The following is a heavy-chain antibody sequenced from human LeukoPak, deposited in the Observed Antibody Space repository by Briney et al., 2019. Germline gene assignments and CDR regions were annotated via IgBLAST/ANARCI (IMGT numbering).Heavy chain of an antibody. V-gene: IGHV1-69*13. CDR1: GGTFSSYA. CDR3: ARDLKSIVTYNQQTNYGMDV. CDR2: IILIFGTA. D-gene: IGHD5-24*01. J-gene: IGHJ6*02. Sequence: GASVKVSCKASGGTFSSYAISWVRQAPGQGLEWMGGIILIFGTANYAQKFQGRVTITADESTSTAYMELSSLRSEDTAVYYCARDLKSIVTYNQQTNYGMDVWGQGTTVTVSS.